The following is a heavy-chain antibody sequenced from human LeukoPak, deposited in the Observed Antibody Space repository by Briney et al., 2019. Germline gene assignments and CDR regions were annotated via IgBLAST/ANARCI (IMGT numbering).Heavy chain of an antibody. Sequence: ASVKVSCKASGYTFTSYAMNWVRQAPVQGLEWMGWINTNTGNPTYAQGFTGRFVFSLDTSVSTAYLQISSLKAEDTAVYYCARDPSIAAAGTYWFDPWGQGTLVTVSS. D-gene: IGHD6-13*01. CDR3: ARDPSIAAAGTYWFDP. CDR2: INTNTGNP. CDR1: GYTFTSYA. V-gene: IGHV7-4-1*02. J-gene: IGHJ5*02.